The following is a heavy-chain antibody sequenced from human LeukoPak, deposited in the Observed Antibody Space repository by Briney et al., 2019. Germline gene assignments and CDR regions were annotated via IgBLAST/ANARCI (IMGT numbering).Heavy chain of an antibody. CDR2: INTKTGTT. CDR1: GYTYNRNA. J-gene: IGHJ3*02. CDR3: ARRSPSADAFDI. Sequence: ASVKVSCKASGYTYNRNAINWVRQAPGQGLEWRGWINTKTGTTTYAQGFTGRFVFSLDISVTTAYLQISNLKAEDTAFYYCARRSPSADAFDIWGQGTMVTVSS. V-gene: IGHV7-4-1*02.